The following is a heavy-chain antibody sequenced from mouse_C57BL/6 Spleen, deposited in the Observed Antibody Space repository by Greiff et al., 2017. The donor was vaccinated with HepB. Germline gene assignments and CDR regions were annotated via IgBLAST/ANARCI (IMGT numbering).Heavy chain of an antibody. J-gene: IGHJ3*01. Sequence: QVQLQQSGPELVKPGASVKISCKASGYAFSSSWMNWVKQRPGKGLEWIGRIYPGDGDTNYNGKFKGKATLTADKSSSTAYMQLSSLTSEDSAVYFCARSDDYDVGAYWGQGTLVTVSA. CDR3: ARSDDYDVGAY. CDR1: GYAFSSSW. CDR2: IYPGDGDT. D-gene: IGHD2-4*01. V-gene: IGHV1-82*01.